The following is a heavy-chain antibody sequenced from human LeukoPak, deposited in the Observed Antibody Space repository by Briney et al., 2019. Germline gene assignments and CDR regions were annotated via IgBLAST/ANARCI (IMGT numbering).Heavy chain of an antibody. Sequence: KPSETLSLTCTVSGGSISSYYWHWIRQTPGKGLEWIGYISGSGSTDYNPSLKSRVTISVDTSKNHFSLKLSSVTAADTAVYYCARERIAAAANDYWGQGTLVTVSS. J-gene: IGHJ4*02. V-gene: IGHV4-4*09. CDR3: ARERIAAAANDY. CDR2: ISGSGST. CDR1: GGSISSYY. D-gene: IGHD6-13*01.